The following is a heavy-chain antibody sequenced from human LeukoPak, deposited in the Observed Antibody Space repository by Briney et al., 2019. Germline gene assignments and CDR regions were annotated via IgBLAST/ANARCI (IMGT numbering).Heavy chain of an antibody. Sequence: GGSLRLSCAASGFAFSSYWMTWVRQAPGKGLEWVANIKQDGSEKYYVDSVKGRFTISRDNAKNSLYLQIDSLRVEDTAMYYCARVVDGVTGSDYWGQGTLVTVSS. J-gene: IGHJ4*02. CDR2: IKQDGSEK. CDR3: ARVVDGVTGSDY. CDR1: GFAFSSYW. D-gene: IGHD2-8*01. V-gene: IGHV3-7*01.